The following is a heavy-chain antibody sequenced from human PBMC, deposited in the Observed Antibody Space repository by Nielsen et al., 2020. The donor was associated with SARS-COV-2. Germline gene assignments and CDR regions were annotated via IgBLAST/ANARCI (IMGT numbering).Heavy chain of an antibody. CDR2: VNLDATGK. V-gene: IGHV3-7*04. D-gene: IGHD3-16*01. CDR1: GFTFSDFW. J-gene: IGHJ4*02. CDR3: VRGLQVPNGLAHR. Sequence: GGSLRLSCAASGFTFSDFWMSWVRQAPGKGLEWVAMVNLDATGKCYLDSVKGRFSISRDNAKNTLYLQMNSLRAEDTAVYYCVRGLQVPNGLAHRWGQGTLVTVSS.